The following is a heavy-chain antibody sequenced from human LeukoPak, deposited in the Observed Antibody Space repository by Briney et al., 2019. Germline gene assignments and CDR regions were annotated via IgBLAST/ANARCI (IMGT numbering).Heavy chain of an antibody. D-gene: IGHD1-26*01. Sequence: SETLSLTCTVSGGSLSSGTYYWSWIRQPPGKGLEWIGYIYYSGSTKYNPSLKSRVTITVDTSKNQFSLKLSSVTAADTAVYYCARAINAGAFAFDIWGQGTMVTVFS. CDR2: IYYSGST. CDR1: GGSLSSGTYY. CDR3: ARAINAGAFAFDI. V-gene: IGHV4-61*01. J-gene: IGHJ3*02.